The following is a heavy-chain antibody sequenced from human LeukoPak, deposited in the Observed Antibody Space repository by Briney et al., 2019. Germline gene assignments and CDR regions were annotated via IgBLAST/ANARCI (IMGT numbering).Heavy chain of an antibody. CDR2: IYPNGIT. Sequence: SETLSLTCTVSGGSVFSYYWNWIRQSPGKGLEWLGYIYPNGITNYSPSLGSRGTISIATSKNQISLRLTSVTAADTAIYYCARRAYYDSSGYHPTSGYFDLWGRGTLVTVSS. CDR1: GGSVFSYY. D-gene: IGHD3-22*01. CDR3: ARRAYYDSSGYHPTSGYFDL. J-gene: IGHJ2*01. V-gene: IGHV4-4*08.